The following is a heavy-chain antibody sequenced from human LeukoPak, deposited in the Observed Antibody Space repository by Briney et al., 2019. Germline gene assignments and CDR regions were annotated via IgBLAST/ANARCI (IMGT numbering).Heavy chain of an antibody. V-gene: IGHV4-59*12. D-gene: IGHD3-10*01. J-gene: IGHJ4*02. CDR2: IYYSGST. CDR3: ARGGSGSYRGYFDY. Sequence: SETLSLTCTVSGGSISSYYWSWIRQPPGKGLEWIGYIYYSGSTNYNPSLKSRVTISVDRSKNQFSLKLSSVTAADTAVYYCARGGSGSYRGYFDYWGQGTLVTVSS. CDR1: GGSISSYY.